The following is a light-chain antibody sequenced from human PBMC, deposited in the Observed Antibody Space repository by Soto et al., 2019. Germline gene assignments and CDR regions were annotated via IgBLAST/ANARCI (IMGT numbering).Light chain of an antibody. V-gene: IGLV2-8*01. CDR2: EDI. CDR3: SSYGGSDNLI. CDR1: SSDVGGYNC. J-gene: IGLJ2*01. Sequence: SALTQPPSASGSPGQSVTISCTGSSSDVGGYNCVSWFQQHPGKAPKLMIFEDIKRPSGVPDRFSASKSGNTASLTVSGLQAEDEADCYCSSYGGSDNLIFGGGTKVTVL.